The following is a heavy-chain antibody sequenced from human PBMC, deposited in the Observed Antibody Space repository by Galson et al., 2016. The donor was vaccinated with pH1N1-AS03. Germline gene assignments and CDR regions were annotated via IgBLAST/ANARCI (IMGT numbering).Heavy chain of an antibody. CDR3: AKGKDFWSGYPDGPFDI. CDR2: IKQDGSEK. V-gene: IGHV3-7*03. D-gene: IGHD3-3*01. Sequence: SLRLSCAASGFTFSGYWMTWVRQAPGKGLQWVANIKQDGSEKYYVDSVKGRFTISRDNAKKSLYLQINSLRAEDTAVYYCAKGKDFWSGYPDGPFDIWGQGTMVTVSS. CDR1: GFTFSGYW. J-gene: IGHJ3*02.